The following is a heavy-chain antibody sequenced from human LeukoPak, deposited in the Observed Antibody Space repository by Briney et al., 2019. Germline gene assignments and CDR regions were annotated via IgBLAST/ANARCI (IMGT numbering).Heavy chain of an antibody. CDR3: ARDVYFPDTSGYKDF. CDR2: IYQSGST. V-gene: IGHV4-39*07. D-gene: IGHD3-22*01. CDR1: GGSVSSTSYD. J-gene: IGHJ4*02. Sequence: SSETLSLTCDVSGGSVSSTSYDWGWIRQPPGKGLEWIGIIYQSGSTYYNPSLKSRVAISLDTSKNQFSLKLSSVTAADTAVYYCARDVYFPDTSGYKDFWGQGALVTVSS.